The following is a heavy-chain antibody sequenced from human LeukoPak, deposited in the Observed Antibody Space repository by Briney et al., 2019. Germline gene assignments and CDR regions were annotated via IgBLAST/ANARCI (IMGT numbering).Heavy chain of an antibody. D-gene: IGHD6-13*01. CDR1: GGTFSSYA. Sequence: ASVKVSCKASGGTFSSYAMSWVRQAPGKGLEWVSAISGSGGSTYYADSVKGRFTISRDNSKNTLYLQMNSLRAEDTAVYYCAKDHSSSWYYRFGYWGQGTLVTVSS. J-gene: IGHJ4*02. CDR3: AKDHSSSWYYRFGY. V-gene: IGHV3-23*01. CDR2: ISGSGGST.